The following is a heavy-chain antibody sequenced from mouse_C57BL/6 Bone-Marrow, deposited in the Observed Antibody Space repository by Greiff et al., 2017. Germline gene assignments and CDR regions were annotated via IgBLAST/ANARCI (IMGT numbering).Heavy chain of an antibody. CDR1: GFTFSSYG. J-gene: IGHJ4*01. V-gene: IGHV5-6*01. D-gene: IGHD1-1*01. CDR3: AGHGYGSSYGYAMDY. Sequence: EVQGVESGGDLVKPGGSLKLSCAASGFTFSSYGMSWVRQTPDKRLEWVATISSGGSYTYYPDSVKGRFTISRDNAKNTLYLQMSSLKSEDTAMYYCAGHGYGSSYGYAMDYWGQGTSVTVSS. CDR2: ISSGGSYT.